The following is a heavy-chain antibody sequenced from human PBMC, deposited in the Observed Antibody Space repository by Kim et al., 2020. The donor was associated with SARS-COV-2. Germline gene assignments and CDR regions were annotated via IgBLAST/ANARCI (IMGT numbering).Heavy chain of an antibody. CDR2: IYPGDSDT. Sequence: GESLKISCKGSGYSFTSYWIGWVRQMPGKGLEWMGIIYPGDSDTRYSPSFQGQVTISADKSISTAYLQWSSLKASDTAMYYCARLTPGIAVAGRNSFDYWGQGTLVTVSS. J-gene: IGHJ4*02. D-gene: IGHD6-19*01. V-gene: IGHV5-51*01. CDR3: ARLTPGIAVAGRNSFDY. CDR1: GYSFTSYW.